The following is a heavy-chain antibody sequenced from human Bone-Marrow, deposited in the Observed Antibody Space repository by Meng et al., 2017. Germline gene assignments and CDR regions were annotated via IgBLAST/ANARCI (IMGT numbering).Heavy chain of an antibody. J-gene: IGHJ2*01. CDR1: GGSISSGNHY. Sequence: QVQLQESGPGLVKPSPPLSLTCTVSGGSISSGNHYWSWIRQHPGKGLEYIGYIYYSGSTYYNPSLKSRVIISVDTSKNQFSLRLNSVTAADTAVYYCASLYGDSSVWYLDLWGRGTLVTVSS. D-gene: IGHD4-17*01. CDR2: IYYSGST. CDR3: ASLYGDSSVWYLDL. V-gene: IGHV4-31*03.